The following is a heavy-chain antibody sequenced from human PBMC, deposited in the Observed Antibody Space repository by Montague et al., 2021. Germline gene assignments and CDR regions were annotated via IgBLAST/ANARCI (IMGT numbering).Heavy chain of an antibody. V-gene: IGHV3-23*01. J-gene: IGHJ4*02. CDR2: ISGSGGST. CDR3: AKEACGSYAKE. CDR1: GFTFSSYA. Sequence: SLRLSCAASGFTFSSYAMSWVRQGPGKGPEWVSAISGSGGSTYYADSVKGRFSISRDNSKNTLYLQMNSLRAEDTAVYYCAKEACGSYAKEWGQGTLVIVSS. D-gene: IGHD1-26*01.